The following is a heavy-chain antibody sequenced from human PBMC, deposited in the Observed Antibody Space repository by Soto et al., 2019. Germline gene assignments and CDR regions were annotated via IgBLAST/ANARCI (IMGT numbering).Heavy chain of an antibody. CDR3: AASIFYYGMDV. CDR1: GYTFTNYW. Sequence: ESLKISCNGSGYTFTNYWIGWVRQMPGKGLEWMGIIYPGDSDTKYNPSFQGQVTISADKSITTTYLRWTSLKASDTAIYYCAASIFYYGMDVWGQGTTVTVSS. J-gene: IGHJ6*02. CDR2: IYPGDSDT. V-gene: IGHV5-51*01.